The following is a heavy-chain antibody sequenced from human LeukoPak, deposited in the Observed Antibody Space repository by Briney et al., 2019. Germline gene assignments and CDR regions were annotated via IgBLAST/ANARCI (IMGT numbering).Heavy chain of an antibody. CDR1: GYTFTSYG. CDR3: ARGWAGRFDY. J-gene: IGHJ4*02. CDR2: ISAYNGDT. Sequence: ASVKVSCKASGYTFTSYGISWVRQAPGQGLEWMGWISAYNGDTNYAQNLQGRVTMTRDTSISTAYMELSRLRSDDTAVYYCARGWAGRFDYWGQGTLVTVSS. V-gene: IGHV1-18*01. D-gene: IGHD1-26*01.